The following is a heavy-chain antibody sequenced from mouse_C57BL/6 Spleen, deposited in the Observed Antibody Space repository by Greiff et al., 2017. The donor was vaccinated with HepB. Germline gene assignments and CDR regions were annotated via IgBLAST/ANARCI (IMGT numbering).Heavy chain of an antibody. Sequence: QVQLKQPGAELVKPGASVKLSCKASGYTFTSYWMHWVKQRPGQGLEWIGMIHPNSGSTNYNEKFKSKATLTVDKSSSTAYMQLSSLTSEDSAVYYCARAYYSNYVLYAMDYWVKEPQSPSPQ. CDR2: IHPNSGST. CDR3: ARAYYSNYVLYAMDY. J-gene: IGHJ4*01. CDR1: GYTFTSYW. D-gene: IGHD2-5*01. V-gene: IGHV1-64*01.